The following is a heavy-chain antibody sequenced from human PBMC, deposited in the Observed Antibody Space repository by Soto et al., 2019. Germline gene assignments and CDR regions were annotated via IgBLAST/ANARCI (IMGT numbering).Heavy chain of an antibody. CDR1: GGSISSYY. V-gene: IGHV4-4*07. CDR3: ARDSKDVYDYVWGSYRGLDY. D-gene: IGHD3-16*02. J-gene: IGHJ4*02. CDR2: IYTSGST. Sequence: SETLSLTCTVSGGSISSYYWSWIRQPAGKGLEWIGRIYTSGSTNYNPSLKSRVTMSVDTSKNQFSLKLSSVTAADTAVYYCARDSKDVYDYVWGSYRGLDYWGQGTLVTVSS.